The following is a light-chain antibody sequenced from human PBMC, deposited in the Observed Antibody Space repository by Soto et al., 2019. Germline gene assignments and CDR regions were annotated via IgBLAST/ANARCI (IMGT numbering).Light chain of an antibody. CDR1: QSIKSF. V-gene: IGKV1-39*01. CDR2: TAS. Sequence: DIYMTQSPSSLSASVGDRVTITCRASQSIKSFLNWYQLKPGKAPKLLIYTASSLQSGVPSRFSGGGSGTDFTLTISSLQPEDFATYYCQQSYSTPLTFGGGTKVEIK. J-gene: IGKJ4*01. CDR3: QQSYSTPLT.